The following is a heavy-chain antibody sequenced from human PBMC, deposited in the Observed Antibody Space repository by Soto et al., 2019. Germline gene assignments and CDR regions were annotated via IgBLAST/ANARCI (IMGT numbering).Heavy chain of an antibody. CDR3: ARAPNHGWYQHFDY. D-gene: IGHD6-19*01. J-gene: IGHJ4*02. CDR2: IYPGDSDT. V-gene: IGHV5-51*01. Sequence: PGESLKISCQGSGYNFAAYWIGWVRQMPGKGLEWMGIIYPGDSDTRYSPSFQGQVAISADKSINTAYLHWSSLKASDTAIYYCARAPNHGWYQHFDYWGQGTQVTVSS. CDR1: GYNFAAYW.